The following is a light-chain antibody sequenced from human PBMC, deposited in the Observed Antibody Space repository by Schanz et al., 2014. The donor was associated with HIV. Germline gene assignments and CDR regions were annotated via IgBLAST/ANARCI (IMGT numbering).Light chain of an antibody. V-gene: IGLV2-14*01. Sequence: QSALTQPASVSGSPGQSITLSCTGTNSDIGTYNYVSWYQQHPGKAPKLLIFDVTNRPSGISNRFSASKSGSAASLTIFGLQTEDEALYFCCSDTRTGTVIFGGGTKLTVL. CDR3: CSDTRTGTVI. J-gene: IGLJ2*01. CDR2: DVT. CDR1: NSDIGTYNY.